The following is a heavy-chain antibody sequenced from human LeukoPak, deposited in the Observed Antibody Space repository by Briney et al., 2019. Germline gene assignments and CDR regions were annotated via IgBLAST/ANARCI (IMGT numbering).Heavy chain of an antibody. CDR1: GGSFSGYY. J-gene: IGHJ6*03. CDR3: ARDRSNYYDSSGYYGGYYYYYYMDV. D-gene: IGHD3-22*01. V-gene: IGHV4-34*01. CDR2: INHSGST. Sequence: SETLSLTCAVYGGSFSGYYWSWIRQPPGKGLEWIGEINHSGSTNYNPSLKSRVTISVDTSKNQFSLKLSSVTAADTAVYYCARDRSNYYDSSGYYGGYYYYYYMDVWGKGTTVTVSS.